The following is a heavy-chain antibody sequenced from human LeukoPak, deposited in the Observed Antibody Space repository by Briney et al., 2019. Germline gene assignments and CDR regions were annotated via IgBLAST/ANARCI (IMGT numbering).Heavy chain of an antibody. Sequence: GGSLRLSCAASGFTVSSNYMSWVRQAPGKGLEWVSVIYSGGSTYYADSVKGRFTISRDNSKNTLYLRMNSLRAEDTAVYYCASPDYGGNSGDYWGQGTLVTVSS. D-gene: IGHD4-23*01. CDR3: ASPDYGGNSGDY. CDR2: IYSGGST. CDR1: GFTVSSNY. V-gene: IGHV3-66*01. J-gene: IGHJ4*02.